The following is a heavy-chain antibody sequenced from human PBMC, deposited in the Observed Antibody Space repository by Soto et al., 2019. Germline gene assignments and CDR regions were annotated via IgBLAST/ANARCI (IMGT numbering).Heavy chain of an antibody. J-gene: IGHJ6*02. CDR3: ARAQGAARNRAYYYYGMDV. D-gene: IGHD6-6*01. V-gene: IGHV1-69*01. CDR1: GGTFSSYA. Sequence: QVQLVQSGAEVKKPGSSVKVSCKASGGTFSSYAISWVRQAPGQGLEWMGGIIPIFGTANYAQKFQGRVTITADESTSTAYMELSSLRSEDTAVYYYARAQGAARNRAYYYYGMDVWGQGTTVTVSS. CDR2: IIPIFGTA.